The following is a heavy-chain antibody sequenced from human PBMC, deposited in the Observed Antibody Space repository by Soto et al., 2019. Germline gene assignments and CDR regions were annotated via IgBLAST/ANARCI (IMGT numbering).Heavy chain of an antibody. CDR1: GFTFSNYA. Sequence: RRLSCEASGFTFSNYAMSWVRQAPGKGLELVSGISTSGSSTYYRDSVKGRFTISRDNSKNTLYLQMNSLRVEDTAVYYCAEQADLIGYNYGSCFDFWGHGTLVTVSS. D-gene: IGHD5-18*01. V-gene: IGHV3-23*01. J-gene: IGHJ4*01. CDR2: ISTSGSST. CDR3: AEQADLIGYNYGSCFDF.